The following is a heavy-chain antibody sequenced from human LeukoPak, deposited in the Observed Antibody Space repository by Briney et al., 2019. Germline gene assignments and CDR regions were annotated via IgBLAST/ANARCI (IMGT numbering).Heavy chain of an antibody. V-gene: IGHV4-59*08. CDR1: GGSISSYY. CDR3: ARCLGDGYNYYFDY. Sequence: PSETLSLTCTVSGGSISSYYWSWIRQPPGKGLEWIGYIYYSGSTNYNPSLKSRVTISVDTSKNQFSLKLSSVTAADTAVYCCARCLGDGYNYYFDYWGQGTLVTVSS. CDR2: IYYSGST. D-gene: IGHD5-24*01. J-gene: IGHJ4*02.